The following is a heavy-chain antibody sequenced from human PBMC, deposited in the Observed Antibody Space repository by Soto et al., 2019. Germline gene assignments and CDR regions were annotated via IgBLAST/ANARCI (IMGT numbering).Heavy chain of an antibody. CDR2: ISWNSGSI. CDR3: AKAYTRSGDSRSGADY. J-gene: IGHJ4*02. Sequence: EVQLVESGGGLVQPGRSLRLSCAASGFTFDDYAMHWVRQAPGKGLEWVSGISWNSGSIGYADSVKCRFTISRDNAKNSLYLQMNSLRAEDTALYYCAKAYTRSGDSRSGADYWGQGTLVTVSS. V-gene: IGHV3-9*01. CDR1: GFTFDDYA. D-gene: IGHD1-26*01.